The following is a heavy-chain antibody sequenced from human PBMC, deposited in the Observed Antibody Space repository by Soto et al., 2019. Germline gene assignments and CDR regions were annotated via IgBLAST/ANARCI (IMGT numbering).Heavy chain of an antibody. CDR1: GGSISSSNW. D-gene: IGHD6-13*01. J-gene: IGHJ4*02. Sequence: QVQLQESGPGLVKPSGTLSLTCAVSGGSISSSNWWSWVRQPPGKGLEWIGEIYHSGSTNYNPSLKSRVTITVDKSRNQFSLKLSSVTAADTAVYYCARAGSSWSRGPFDYWGQGTLVTVSS. CDR3: ARAGSSWSRGPFDY. CDR2: IYHSGST. V-gene: IGHV4-4*02.